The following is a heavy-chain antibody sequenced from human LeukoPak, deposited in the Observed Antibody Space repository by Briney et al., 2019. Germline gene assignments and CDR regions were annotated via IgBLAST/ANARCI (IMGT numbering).Heavy chain of an antibody. D-gene: IGHD3-10*01. CDR2: IYTSGST. J-gene: IGHJ4*02. CDR3: ARECITVVRGVITAFDY. V-gene: IGHV4-61*02. Sequence: SQTLSLTCTVSGGSISSGSYYWSWIRQPAGKGLEWIGRIYTSGSTNYNPSLKSRVTISVDTSKNQFSLKLSSVTAADTAVYYCARECITVVRGVITAFDYWGQGTLVTVSS. CDR1: GGSISSGSYY.